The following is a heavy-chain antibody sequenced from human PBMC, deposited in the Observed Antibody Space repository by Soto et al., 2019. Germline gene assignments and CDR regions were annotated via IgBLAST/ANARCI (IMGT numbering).Heavy chain of an antibody. CDR3: ARAPSITIFGVVDYYGMDV. D-gene: IGHD3-3*01. V-gene: IGHV6-1*01. J-gene: IGHJ6*02. CDR2: TYYRSKWYN. Sequence: SQTLSLTCAISGDSVSSNSAAWNWIRQSPSRGLEWLGRTYYRSKWYNDYAVSVKSRITINPDTSKNQFSLQLNSVTPEDTAVYYCARAPSITIFGVVDYYGMDVWGQGTTVTV. CDR1: GDSVSSNSAA.